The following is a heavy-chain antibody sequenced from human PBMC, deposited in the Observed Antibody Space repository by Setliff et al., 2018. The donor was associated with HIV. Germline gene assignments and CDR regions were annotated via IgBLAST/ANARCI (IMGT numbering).Heavy chain of an antibody. CDR1: GGSIRSYY. V-gene: IGHV4-59*08. CDR2: IFDSGSA. D-gene: IGHD3-16*01. J-gene: IGHJ6*02. Sequence: KPSETLSLTCTLSGGSIRSYYRNWIRQPPGKGLESIGHIFDSGSAYYNPSLKSRVTISLDTSKNQFSLKLTSVTAADTAVYYCARGGAGYPAKGRAMDVWGQGTTVTVSS. CDR3: ARGGAGYPAKGRAMDV.